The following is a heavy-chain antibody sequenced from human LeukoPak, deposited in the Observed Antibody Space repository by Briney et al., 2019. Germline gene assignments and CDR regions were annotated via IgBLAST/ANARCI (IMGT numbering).Heavy chain of an antibody. J-gene: IGHJ5*02. CDR1: GYTFTGYY. CDR2: INPNSGGT. Sequence: ASVKVSCKASGYTFTGYYMHWVRQAPGQGLEWMGRINPNSGGTNYAQKFQGRVTMTRDTSISTAYMELSRLRSDDTAVYYCVPERSRGGVAATVWFDPWGQGTLVTVSS. D-gene: IGHD2-15*01. V-gene: IGHV1-2*06. CDR3: VPERSRGGVAATVWFDP.